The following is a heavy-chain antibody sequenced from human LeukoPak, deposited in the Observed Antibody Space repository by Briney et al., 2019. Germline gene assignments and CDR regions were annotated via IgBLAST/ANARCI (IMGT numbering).Heavy chain of an antibody. D-gene: IGHD6-19*01. J-gene: IGHJ4*02. CDR1: GGTFSSYA. V-gene: IGHV1-69*06. Sequence: GASVKVSCKASGGTFSSYAISWVRQAPGQGLEWMGGIIPIFGTANYAQKFQGRVTITADKSTSTAYMELSSLRSEDTAVYYCARLGGQWPDSSDNYGGQRTLVTVSS. CDR2: IIPIFGTA. CDR3: ARLGGQWPDSSDNY.